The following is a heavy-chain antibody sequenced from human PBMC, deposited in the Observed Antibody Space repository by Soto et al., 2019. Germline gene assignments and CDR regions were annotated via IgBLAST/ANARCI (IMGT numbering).Heavy chain of an antibody. J-gene: IGHJ4*02. Sequence: GGSLRLSCAASGFTFNSYGMHWVRQAPGKGLEWVVVISFDGRNTYYADSVKGRFTISRDNSKNTLYLQMTSLRAEDTAVYYCAKGPDRSYYYGSGTSKYYFDYWGQGT. D-gene: IGHD3-10*01. V-gene: IGHV3-30*18. CDR2: ISFDGRNT. CDR3: AKGPDRSYYYGSGTSKYYFDY. CDR1: GFTFNSYG.